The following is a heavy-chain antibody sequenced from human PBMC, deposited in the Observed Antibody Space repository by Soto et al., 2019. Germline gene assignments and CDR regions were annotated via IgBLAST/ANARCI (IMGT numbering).Heavy chain of an antibody. CDR2: ISWNSGSI. J-gene: IGHJ6*02. D-gene: IGHD6-13*01. CDR1: GFTFDDYA. V-gene: IGHV3-9*01. Sequence: SLRLSCAASGFTFDDYAMHWVRQAPGKGLEWVSGISWNSGSIGYADSVKGRFTISRDNAKNSLYLQMNSLRAEDTALYYCAKDSGYSSSWYVGVYYYYGMDVWGQGTTVTVSS. CDR3: AKDSGYSSSWYVGVYYYYGMDV.